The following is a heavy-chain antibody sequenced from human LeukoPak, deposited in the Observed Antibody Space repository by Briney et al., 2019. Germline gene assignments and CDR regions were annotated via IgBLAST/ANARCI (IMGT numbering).Heavy chain of an antibody. CDR1: GYTFTGYY. J-gene: IGHJ3*02. CDR3: ARVIANSGAFDI. V-gene: IGHV1-2*02. D-gene: IGHD4/OR15-4a*01. CDR2: INPNSGGT. Sequence: APVKVSCKASGYTFTGYYMHWVRQAPGQGLEWMGWINPNSGGTNYAQKFQGRVTMTRDTSISTAYMELSRLRSDDTAVYYCARVIANSGAFDIWGQGTMVTVSS.